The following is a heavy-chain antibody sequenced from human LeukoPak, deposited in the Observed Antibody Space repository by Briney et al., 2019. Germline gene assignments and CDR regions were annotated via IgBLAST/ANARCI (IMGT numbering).Heavy chain of an antibody. CDR3: AITPLQLWSDSSIYYYYYYMDV. D-gene: IGHD5-18*01. Sequence: GASVKVSCKASGYTFTSYGISWVRQAPGQGLEWMGWISAYNGNTNYAQKLQGRVTMTTDTSTSTAYMELRSLRSDDTAVYYCAITPLQLWSDSSIYYYYYYMDVWGKGTTVTVSS. CDR2: ISAYNGNT. CDR1: GYTFTSYG. J-gene: IGHJ6*03. V-gene: IGHV1-18*01.